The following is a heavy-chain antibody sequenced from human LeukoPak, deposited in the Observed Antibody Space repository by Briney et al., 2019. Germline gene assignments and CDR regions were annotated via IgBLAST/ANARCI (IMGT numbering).Heavy chain of an antibody. D-gene: IGHD3-22*01. CDR1: GDSISSGGGNYY. Sequence: SETLSLTCTVSGDSISSGGGNYYWNWIRQPAGRGLEWIGRIYTNGNTDYSPSLKSRATISVDTSKNQFSLKLVPVTAADTAVYYCARGKYDSSGQWRGYFDYWGQGTLVTISS. CDR2: IYTNGNT. V-gene: IGHV4-61*02. J-gene: IGHJ4*02. CDR3: ARGKYDSSGQWRGYFDY.